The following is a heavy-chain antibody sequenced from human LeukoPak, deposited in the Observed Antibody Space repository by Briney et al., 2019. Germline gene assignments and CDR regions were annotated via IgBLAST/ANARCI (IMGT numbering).Heavy chain of an antibody. CDR3: ARDLVGSSGWYYNWFDP. V-gene: IGHV1-69*13. J-gene: IGHJ5*02. Sequence: GASVKVSCKASGGTFSSYAISWVRQAPGQGLEWMGGIIPIFGTANYAQKFQGRVTITADESTSTAYMELSSLRSEDTAVYYCARDLVGSSGWYYNWFDPWGQGTLVTVSS. CDR1: GGTFSSYA. CDR2: IIPIFGTA. D-gene: IGHD6-19*01.